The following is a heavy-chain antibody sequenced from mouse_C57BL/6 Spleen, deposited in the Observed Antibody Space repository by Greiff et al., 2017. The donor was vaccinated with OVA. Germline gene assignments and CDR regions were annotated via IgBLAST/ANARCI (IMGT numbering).Heavy chain of an antibody. J-gene: IGHJ4*01. V-gene: IGHV3-6*01. D-gene: IGHD1-1*01. CDR3: AIITTVVGGY. CDR1: GYSITSGYY. Sequence: EVQLVESGPGLVKPSQSLSLTCSVTGYSITSGYYWNWIRQFPGNKLEWMGYISYDGSNNYNPSLKNRISITRDTSKNQFFLKLNSVTTEDTATYYCAIITTVVGGYWGQGTAVTVSS. CDR2: ISYDGSN.